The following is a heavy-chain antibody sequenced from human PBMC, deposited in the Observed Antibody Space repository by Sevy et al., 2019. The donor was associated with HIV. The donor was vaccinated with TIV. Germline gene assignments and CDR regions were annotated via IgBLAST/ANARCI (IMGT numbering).Heavy chain of an antibody. CDR2: ISGSGGST. V-gene: IGHV3-23*01. Sequence: GGSLRLSCGASGFTFSSYAMSWVRQAPGKGLEWVSAISGSGGSTYYADSVKGRFTISRDNSKNTLYLQMNSLRAEDTAVYYCAKGGSWVTRPDWYFDLWGRGTLVTVSS. D-gene: IGHD4-17*01. CDR3: AKGGSWVTRPDWYFDL. CDR1: GFTFSSYA. J-gene: IGHJ2*01.